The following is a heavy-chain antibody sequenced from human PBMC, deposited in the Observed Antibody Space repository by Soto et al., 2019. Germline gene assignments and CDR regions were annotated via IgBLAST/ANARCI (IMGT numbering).Heavy chain of an antibody. CDR1: GFAVSSDC. CDR3: ARRRDGRERSYGMDV. V-gene: IGHV3-53*01. CDR2: IYSGGST. Sequence: GGSVRLSGAASGFAVSSDCMSWVRQAPGKGLEWVSVIYSGGSTYYADSVKGRFTISRDNSKNTLYLQMNSLRAEDTAVYYCARRRDGRERSYGMDVWGQGTTATVSS. J-gene: IGHJ6*02.